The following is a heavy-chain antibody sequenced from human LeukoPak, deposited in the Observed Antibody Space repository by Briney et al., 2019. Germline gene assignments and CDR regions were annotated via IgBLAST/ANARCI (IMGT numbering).Heavy chain of an antibody. CDR2: IHPTVGDT. D-gene: IGHD6-25*01. CDR1: GYTFTIYY. Sequence: ASVKVSCKASGYTFTIYYLHWVRQAPGQGLEWMGIIHPTVGDTTYAQKFQARVTMTRDMSTGTVYMGLSSLRSEDTAVYYCARYGFSSVWQGGWHAFDIWGQGTTVTVSS. V-gene: IGHV1-46*01. CDR3: ARYGFSSVWQGGWHAFDI. J-gene: IGHJ3*02.